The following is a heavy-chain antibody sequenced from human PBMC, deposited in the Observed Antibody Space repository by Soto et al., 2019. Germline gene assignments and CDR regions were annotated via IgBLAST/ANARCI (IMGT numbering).Heavy chain of an antibody. V-gene: IGHV3-30*18. J-gene: IGHJ6*02. CDR1: GFTFSSYA. D-gene: IGHD5-12*01. CDR2: ISYNGTKT. Sequence: GGSLRLSCAASGFTFSSYAMHWVRQAPGKGLEWVAVISYNGTKTYYADSVKGRFTISRDNSRNTLYLQMNSLRPEDTAGYYCAKELPPPGVATIAHSYYYAMDVWGQGTTVTVSS. CDR3: AKELPPPGVATIAHSYYYAMDV.